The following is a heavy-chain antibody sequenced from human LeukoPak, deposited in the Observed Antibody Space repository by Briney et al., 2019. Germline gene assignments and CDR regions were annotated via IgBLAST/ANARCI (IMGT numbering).Heavy chain of an antibody. Sequence: PSETLSLTCTVSGGSISSYYWSWIRQPPGKGLEWIGYIYYSGSTNYNPSLKSRVTISVDTSKNQFSLKLSSVTAADTAVYYCARVDAAGTSSYWGQGTLVTVSS. J-gene: IGHJ4*02. D-gene: IGHD6-13*01. V-gene: IGHV4-59*01. CDR2: IYYSGST. CDR3: ARVDAAGTSSY. CDR1: GGSISSYY.